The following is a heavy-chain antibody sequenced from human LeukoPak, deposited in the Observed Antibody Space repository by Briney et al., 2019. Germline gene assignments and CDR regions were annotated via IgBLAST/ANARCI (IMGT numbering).Heavy chain of an antibody. D-gene: IGHD1-26*01. Sequence: TGGSLRLSCAASGFTVSSSYMSWVCQAPGKGLEWVSVIYAGGTTYYPDSVKGRFTISRDNSKNTLYLQMDSLRSEDTAVYYCATDGYSGTYNRYFDSWGQGTLVTVSS. CDR1: GFTVSSSY. J-gene: IGHJ4*02. CDR3: ATDGYSGTYNRYFDS. CDR2: IYAGGTT. V-gene: IGHV3-53*05.